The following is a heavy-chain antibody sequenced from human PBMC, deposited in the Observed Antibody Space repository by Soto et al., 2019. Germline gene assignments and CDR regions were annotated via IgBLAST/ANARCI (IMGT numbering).Heavy chain of an antibody. CDR1: GGSISSYY. J-gene: IGHJ4*02. Sequence: SETLSLTCTVSGGSISSYYWSWIRQPPGKGLEWIGYIYYSGSTNYNPSLKSRVTISVDTSKNQFSLKLSSVTAADPAVYYCASFFSVYRYGTYYFVYRGQGTLVTVS. CDR3: ASFFSVYRYGTYYFVY. V-gene: IGHV4-59*01. D-gene: IGHD5-18*01. CDR2: IYYSGST.